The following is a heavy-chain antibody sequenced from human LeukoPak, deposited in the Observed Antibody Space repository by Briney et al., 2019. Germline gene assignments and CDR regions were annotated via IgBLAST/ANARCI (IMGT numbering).Heavy chain of an antibody. V-gene: IGHV3-21*01. Sequence: GGSLRLSCVVSGFTFNRYSMNWVRQAPGKGLEWVSVISGGSASTFYADSVKGRFTNSRDNAKNSLYLQMDSLRAEDTAVYYCARNTPSLSANGMDVWGQGTTVTVSS. CDR1: GFTFNRYS. CDR3: ARNTPSLSANGMDV. D-gene: IGHD3-3*02. CDR2: ISGGSAST. J-gene: IGHJ6*02.